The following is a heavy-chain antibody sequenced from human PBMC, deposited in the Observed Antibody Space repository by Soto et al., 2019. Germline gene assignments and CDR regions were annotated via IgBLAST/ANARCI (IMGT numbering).Heavy chain of an antibody. CDR2: IYHSGST. Sequence: SETLSLTCAVSGGSISSGGYSWSWIRQPPGKGLEWIGYIYHSGSTYYNPSLKSRVTISVDRSKNQFSLKLSSVTAADTAVYYCARTWVFTFGGVIEKYKWFDPWGNGSRVTLXS. J-gene: IGHJ5*02. V-gene: IGHV4-30-2*01. CDR1: GGSISSGGYS. CDR3: ARTWVFTFGGVIEKYKWFDP. D-gene: IGHD3-16*02.